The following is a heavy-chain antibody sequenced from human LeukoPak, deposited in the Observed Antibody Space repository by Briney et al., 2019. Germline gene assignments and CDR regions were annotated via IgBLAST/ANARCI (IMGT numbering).Heavy chain of an antibody. D-gene: IGHD1-26*01. Sequence: GGSLRLSCAASGFTFSSYGMHWVRQAPGKGLEWVAFIRYDGSNKYYADSVKGRFTISRDNSKNTLYLQMNSLRAEDTAVYYCAKDKPAGATIISAFDIWGQGTMVTVSS. CDR3: AKDKPAGATIISAFDI. CDR1: GFTFSSYG. J-gene: IGHJ3*02. CDR2: IRYDGSNK. V-gene: IGHV3-30*02.